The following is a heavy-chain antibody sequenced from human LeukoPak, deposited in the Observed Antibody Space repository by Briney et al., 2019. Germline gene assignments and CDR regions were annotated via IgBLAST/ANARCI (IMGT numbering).Heavy chain of an antibody. CDR2: IYYSGSP. D-gene: IGHD6-19*01. CDR1: GPSISSYY. CDR3: ARLRYSSGWYYFDY. J-gene: IGHJ4*02. V-gene: IGHV4-59*08. Sequence: SETLSLTCTVSGPSISSYYWSWIRQTPGKGLEWIGYIYYSGSPNYNPSLKSRGTISVDTSKNQFSLKLSSVTAADTAVYYCARLRYSSGWYYFDYWGQGTLVTVSS.